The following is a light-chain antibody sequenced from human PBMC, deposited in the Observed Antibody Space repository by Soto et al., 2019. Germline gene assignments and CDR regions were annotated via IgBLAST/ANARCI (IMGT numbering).Light chain of an antibody. CDR1: QTISSW. CDR2: KAS. CDR3: QQRIIWPPFT. V-gene: IGKV1-5*03. Sequence: DTEITKIATTLCRSRGYRAVVACPVSQTISSWLAWYQQKPGKAPKLLIYKASTLKSGVPSRFSGSGSGTEFTLTISTLQPEDLAVYYCQQRIIWPPFTVRRGTRLEIK. J-gene: IGKJ5*01.